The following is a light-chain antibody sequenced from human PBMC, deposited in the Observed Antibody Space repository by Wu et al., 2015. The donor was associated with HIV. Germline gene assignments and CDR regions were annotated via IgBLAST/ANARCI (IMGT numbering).Light chain of an antibody. Sequence: DIQLTQSPSFLSASVGDRVTITCRASQGISSYLAWYQQKPGKAPKLLIYAASTLQSGVPSRFSGSGSGTEFTLTISSLQPEDFATYYCQQLNSYPFAQFGGGTKVEIK. J-gene: IGKJ4*02. CDR1: QGISSY. CDR2: AAS. CDR3: QQLNSYPFAQ. V-gene: IGKV1-9*01.